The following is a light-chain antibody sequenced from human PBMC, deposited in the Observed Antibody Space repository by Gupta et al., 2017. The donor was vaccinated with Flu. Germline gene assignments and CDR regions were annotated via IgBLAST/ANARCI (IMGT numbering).Light chain of an antibody. CDR2: ATS. Sequence: EIVLTQSPGTLSLSPGERAALSCRASQSVSDLAWYQQKPGQAPSLLIYATSRRAAGIPDRFSGGGSGTDFTLTISRLEPEDFAVYFCQQYGSSLTFGGETNVEIK. CDR3: QQYGSSLT. J-gene: IGKJ4*01. CDR1: QSVSD. V-gene: IGKV3-20*01.